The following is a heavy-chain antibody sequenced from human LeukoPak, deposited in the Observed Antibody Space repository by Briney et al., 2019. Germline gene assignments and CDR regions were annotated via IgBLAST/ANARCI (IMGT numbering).Heavy chain of an antibody. CDR2: IRYDGSNE. J-gene: IGHJ1*01. D-gene: IGHD6-13*01. CDR1: GFSFSSYG. CDR3: AKEWERYSSSWYN. Sequence: QTGGSLRLSCAASGFSFSSYGMHCVRQAPGKGLEWVAFIRYDGSNEYYADSVKGRFTISRDNSKNTLYLQMNSLRVEDTAVYYCAKEWERYSSSWYNWGQGTLVTVSS. V-gene: IGHV3-30*02.